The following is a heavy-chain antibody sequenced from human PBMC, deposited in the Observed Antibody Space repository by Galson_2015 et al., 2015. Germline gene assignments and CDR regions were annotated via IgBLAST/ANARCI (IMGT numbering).Heavy chain of an antibody. Sequence: SLRLSCAASGFTFSSYSMNWVRQAPGKGLEWVSSISSSSSYIYYADSVKGRFTISRDNAKNSLYLQMNSLRAEDTAVYYCARDRKLGYCSGGSCYYSGWGQGTLVTVSS. CDR3: ARDRKLGYCSGGSCYYSG. CDR2: ISSSSSYI. CDR1: GFTFSSYS. V-gene: IGHV3-21*01. D-gene: IGHD2-15*01. J-gene: IGHJ4*02.